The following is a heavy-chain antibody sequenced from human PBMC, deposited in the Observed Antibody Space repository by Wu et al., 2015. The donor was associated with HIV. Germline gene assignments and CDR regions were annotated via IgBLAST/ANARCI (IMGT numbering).Heavy chain of an antibody. CDR1: NYTFVSYG. J-gene: IGHJ5*02. CDR3: ARGIAVTPMANWFDP. Sequence: AQLVQSGGEVKKPGASMKISCTASNYTFVSYGITWVRQAPGQGLEWMGWISADNINTHYAQKLQGRVTLTTDTSTSTAYMELRSLRSDDTAVYYCARGIAVTPMANWFDPWGQGTLVTVSS. CDR2: ISADNINT. D-gene: IGHD6-19*01. V-gene: IGHV1-18*01.